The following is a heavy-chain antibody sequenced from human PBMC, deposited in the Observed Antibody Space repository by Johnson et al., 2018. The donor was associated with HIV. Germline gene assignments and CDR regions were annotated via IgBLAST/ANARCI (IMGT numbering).Heavy chain of an antibody. CDR3: ARSGGYPNAFDI. D-gene: IGHD6-13*01. Sequence: QVQLVESGGGVVQPGGSLRLSCAASGFTFNNYGMHWVRQSPGKGLAWVAFIRFDETIKYYGDSVKGRFTISRDNAKNSLYLQMNSLRVEDTAVYYCARSGGYPNAFDIWGQGTMVTVSS. J-gene: IGHJ3*02. CDR2: IRFDETIK. CDR1: GFTFNNYG. V-gene: IGHV3-30*02.